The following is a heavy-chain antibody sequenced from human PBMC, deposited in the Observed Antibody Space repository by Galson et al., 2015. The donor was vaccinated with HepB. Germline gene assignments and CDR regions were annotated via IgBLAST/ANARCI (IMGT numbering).Heavy chain of an antibody. D-gene: IGHD2-2*01. CDR3: ATNTPAAVMRASGMDV. J-gene: IGHJ6*02. Sequence: SLRLSCAASGSILSSYSMNWVRQVPGKGLEWVSSMSSSTNYIYYADSVKGRFTVSIDNAKNSLFLQMNSLRAEDTAVYYCATNTPAAVMRASGMDVWGQGTAVTVSS. CDR1: GSILSSYS. V-gene: IGHV3-21*01. CDR2: MSSSTNYI.